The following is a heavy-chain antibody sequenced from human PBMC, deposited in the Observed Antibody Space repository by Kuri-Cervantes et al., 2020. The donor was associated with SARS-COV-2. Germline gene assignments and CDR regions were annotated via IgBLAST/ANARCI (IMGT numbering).Heavy chain of an antibody. V-gene: IGHV1-18*04. Sequence: ASVKVSCKASGNTFTTYNMHWVRQAPGQGLEWMGWTSAISGGTRFAQKLQGRVTMTTDTSTTTAYMELSSLRPEDTAVYYCARTSIAVTVFHYWGQGTLVTVSS. J-gene: IGHJ4*02. CDR2: TSAISGGT. D-gene: IGHD6-19*01. CDR1: GNTFTTYN. CDR3: ARTSIAVTVFHY.